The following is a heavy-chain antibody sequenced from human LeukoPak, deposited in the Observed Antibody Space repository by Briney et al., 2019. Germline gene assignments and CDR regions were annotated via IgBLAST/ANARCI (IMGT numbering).Heavy chain of an antibody. D-gene: IGHD1-14*01. CDR2: IYSGGST. CDR1: GFTVSSNY. CDR3: ARALNPYYYYGMDV. V-gene: IGHV3-53*01. J-gene: IGHJ6*02. Sequence: PGGSLRLSCAASGFTVSSNYMSWVRQAPGKGLEWVSVIYSGGSTYYAGSVKGRFTISRDNSKNTLYLQMNSLRAEDTAVYYCARALNPYYYYGMDVWGQGTTVTVSS.